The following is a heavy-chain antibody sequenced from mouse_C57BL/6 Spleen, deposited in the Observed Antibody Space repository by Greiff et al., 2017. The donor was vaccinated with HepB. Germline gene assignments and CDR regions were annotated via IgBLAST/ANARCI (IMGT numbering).Heavy chain of an antibody. CDR2: IYPGDGDT. CDR3: ARYSSGYDFDY. V-gene: IGHV1-82*01. J-gene: IGHJ2*01. CDR1: GYAFSSSW. D-gene: IGHD3-2*02. Sequence: QVQLQQSGPELVKPGASVKISCKASGYAFSSSWMNWVKQRPGKGLEWIGRIYPGDGDTNYNGKFKGKATLTADKSSSTAYMQLSSLTSEDSAVYFCARYSSGYDFDYWGQGTTLTVSS.